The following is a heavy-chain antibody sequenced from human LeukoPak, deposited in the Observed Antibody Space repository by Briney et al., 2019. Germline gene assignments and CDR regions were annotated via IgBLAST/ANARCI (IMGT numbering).Heavy chain of an antibody. CDR2: IFTSNSIT. D-gene: IGHD1-20*01. V-gene: IGHV3-48*01. CDR1: GFTFSIYT. J-gene: IGHJ3*02. Sequence: GGSLRLSCAASGFTFSIYTMNWVRQAPGKGLEWISFIFTSNSITHYADSVKGRFTISRDNARNSLYLQMNSLRAEDTAVYYCVRGSNWAFDIWGQGTMVTVSS. CDR3: VRGSNWAFDI.